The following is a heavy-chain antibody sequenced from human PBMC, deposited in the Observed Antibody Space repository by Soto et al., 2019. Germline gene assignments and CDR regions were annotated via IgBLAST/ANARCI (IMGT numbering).Heavy chain of an antibody. CDR2: IGRSGDT. CDR3: ARNGGGLDY. CDR1: GFTFSSYD. Sequence: PGGSLRLSCAASGFTFSSYDIYWVRQGTGKGLEWVSTIGRSGDTNYSDSVKGRFTLSRENAERSSYLQMNSLRDGDTAVYYCARNGGGLDYWGRGTLVTSPQ. D-gene: IGHD2-21*01. V-gene: IGHV3-13*01. J-gene: IGHJ4*02.